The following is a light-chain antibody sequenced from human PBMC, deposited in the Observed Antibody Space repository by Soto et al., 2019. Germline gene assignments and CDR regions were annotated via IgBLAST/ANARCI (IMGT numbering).Light chain of an antibody. CDR3: SSYAGSYAYV. V-gene: IGLV2-11*01. CDR2: AVT. Sequence: QSALTQPRSVSGSPGQSVTISCTGTSSDVGGYTSVSWYQQHPGKAPKVMIYAVTKRPSGVPDRFSGSKSGSTASLTISGLQAEDEADYYCSSYAGSYAYVFGTGTKLTVL. J-gene: IGLJ1*01. CDR1: SSDVGGYTS.